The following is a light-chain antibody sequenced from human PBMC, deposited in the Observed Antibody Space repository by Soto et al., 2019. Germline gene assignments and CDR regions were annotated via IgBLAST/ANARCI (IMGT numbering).Light chain of an antibody. V-gene: IGKV3-15*01. CDR2: GAS. J-gene: IGKJ1*01. CDR3: HQYNNWPPWT. CDR1: QSVSSN. Sequence: EIVMTQSPATLSVSPLEKATLSCRASQSVSSNLAWYQQKPGQAPRLLIYGASTRATGIPARFSGSGSGTEFTLTISSLQSEDYAVYYCHQYNNWPPWTFGQGTKVDSK.